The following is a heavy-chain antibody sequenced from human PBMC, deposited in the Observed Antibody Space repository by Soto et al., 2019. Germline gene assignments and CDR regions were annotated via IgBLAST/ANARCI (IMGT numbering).Heavy chain of an antibody. J-gene: IGHJ4*02. V-gene: IGHV5-10-1*01. D-gene: IGHD5-18*01. CDR2: IDPSDSYT. CDR3: ARQAPRGYTYAKYYFEY. Sequence: GESLKISCQASGYKFTSNWLSWVRQVPGKGLEWVGRIDPSDSYTKYSPSFQGRVTITTDKSISTVYLQWDSLQASDTAMYYCARQAPRGYTYAKYYFEYWGQGTLVTVYS. CDR1: GYKFTSNW.